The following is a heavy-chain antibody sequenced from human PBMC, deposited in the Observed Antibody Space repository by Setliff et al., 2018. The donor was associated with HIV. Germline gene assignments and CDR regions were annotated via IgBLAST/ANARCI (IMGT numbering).Heavy chain of an antibody. J-gene: IGHJ4*02. V-gene: IGHV4-39*01. CDR2: VYYSGST. CDR1: GGSIWNYY. D-gene: IGHD1-1*01. Sequence: SETLSLTCTVSGGSIWNYYWGWIRQPPGKGLEWIGSVYYSGSTYYNPSLKSRLTISVDTSTNKFSLKLSSVTAADTAVYYCARLRGLNLEPFDYWGQGTLVTVS. CDR3: ARLRGLNLEPFDY.